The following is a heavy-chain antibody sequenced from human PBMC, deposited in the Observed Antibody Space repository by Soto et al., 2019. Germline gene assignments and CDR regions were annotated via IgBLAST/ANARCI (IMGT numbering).Heavy chain of an antibody. V-gene: IGHV4-34*01. J-gene: IGHJ4*02. CDR3: ARRGSRDCSGGSCSIDY. Sequence: QVQLQQWGAGLLKPSETLSLTCAVYGGSFSGYYWSWIRQPPGKGLEWIGEINHSGSTNYNPSLKGRVTISVDTSKNQFSLKLSSVTAADTAVYYCARRGSRDCSGGSCSIDYWGQGTLVTVSS. CDR2: INHSGST. D-gene: IGHD2-15*01. CDR1: GGSFSGYY.